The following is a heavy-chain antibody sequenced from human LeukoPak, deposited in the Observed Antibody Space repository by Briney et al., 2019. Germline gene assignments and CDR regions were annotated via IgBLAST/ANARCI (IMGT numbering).Heavy chain of an antibody. CDR1: GYTLTELS. Sequence: ASVKVSCKVSGYTLTELSMHWVRQAPGRGLEWMGGFDPEDGETIYAQKFQGRVTMTEDTSTDTAYMELSSLRSEDTAVYYCATCPLTYYYDSSGKWYAFDIWGQGTMVTVSS. D-gene: IGHD3-22*01. V-gene: IGHV1-24*01. J-gene: IGHJ3*02. CDR3: ATCPLTYYYDSSGKWYAFDI. CDR2: FDPEDGET.